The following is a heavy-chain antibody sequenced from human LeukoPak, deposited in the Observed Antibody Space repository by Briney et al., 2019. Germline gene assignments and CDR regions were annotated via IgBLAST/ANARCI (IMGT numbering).Heavy chain of an antibody. Sequence: AGGSLRLSCAASGFTFSSYGMHWVRQAPGKGLEWVAVIWYDGSNKYYADSVKGRFTISRDNSKNTLYLQMNSLRAEDTAVYYCARENDFWSGYSPYNWFDPWGQGTLVTVSS. CDR1: GFTFSSYG. CDR3: ARENDFWSGYSPYNWFDP. D-gene: IGHD3-3*01. V-gene: IGHV3-33*01. J-gene: IGHJ5*02. CDR2: IWYDGSNK.